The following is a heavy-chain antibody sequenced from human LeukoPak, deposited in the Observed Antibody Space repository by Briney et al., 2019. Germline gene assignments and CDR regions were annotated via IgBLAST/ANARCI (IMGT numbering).Heavy chain of an antibody. CDR3: ARSGSYAYNWFDP. Sequence: ASVKVSCKASGYTFTGYYLHWVRQAPGQGLEWMGWINPNSGGTNYAHKFQGSVTVTRDTSISTAYMELSRLRSDDTAVYYCARSGSYAYNWFDPWGQGTLVTVSS. V-gene: IGHV1-2*02. CDR2: INPNSGGT. CDR1: GYTFTGYY. D-gene: IGHD1-26*01. J-gene: IGHJ5*02.